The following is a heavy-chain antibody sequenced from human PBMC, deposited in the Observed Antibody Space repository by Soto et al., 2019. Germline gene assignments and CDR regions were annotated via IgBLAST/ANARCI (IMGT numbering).Heavy chain of an antibody. CDR3: AHSIVILTGYYIATDFAY. CDR2: IYWDDDK. CDR1: GFSLSTSGVG. J-gene: IGHJ4*02. Sequence: QITLKESGPTLVKPTQTLTLTCTFSGFSLSTSGVGVGWLRQPPGQALEWLALIYWDDDKRYSPSLKSRLTINKDTANNQVVRTITNMDPVDTATYYCAHSIVILTGYYIATDFAYWGQGTMVTVSS. V-gene: IGHV2-5*02. D-gene: IGHD3-9*01.